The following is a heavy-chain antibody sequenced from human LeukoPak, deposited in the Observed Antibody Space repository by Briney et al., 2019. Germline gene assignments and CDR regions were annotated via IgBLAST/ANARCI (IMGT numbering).Heavy chain of an antibody. CDR3: AREAAYYNSGSRPIDS. V-gene: IGHV4-61*01. D-gene: IGHD3-10*01. J-gene: IGHJ4*02. Sequence: SETLSLTCSVSGGSLSIGTYYWSWVRQPPGRGLEWIGYIWNSGSTKYNPSLKSRVTISVDTSKNQFSLKLSSVTAADTAVYYCAREAAYYNSGSRPIDSWGQGTLVTVSS. CDR1: GGSLSIGTYY. CDR2: IWNSGST.